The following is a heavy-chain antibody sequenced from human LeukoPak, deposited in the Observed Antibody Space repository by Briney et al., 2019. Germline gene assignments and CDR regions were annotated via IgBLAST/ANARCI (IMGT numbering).Heavy chain of an antibody. CDR2: YRGGST. J-gene: IGHJ3*02. D-gene: IGHD2/OR15-2a*01. V-gene: IGHV3-66*01. Sequence: GGSVRLSCAASGFTVSSNYMSWARQAPGKGLEWVSVYRGGSTNYAGSVKGRLTISRHNSKDTLYLQMNSLRGDDTAVYYCARDRGERNGGIYGAFDIWVQGTIATVPS. CDR3: ARDRGERNGGIYGAFDI. CDR1: GFTVSSNY.